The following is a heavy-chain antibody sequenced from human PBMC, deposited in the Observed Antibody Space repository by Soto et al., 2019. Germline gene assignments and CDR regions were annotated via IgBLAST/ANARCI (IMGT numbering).Heavy chain of an antibody. D-gene: IGHD2-8*02. CDR3: ARDKITGLFDY. Sequence: SETLSLTCAVYGGSFSGYYWTWIRQPPGTGLEWIGEINHSGSTNYNPSLKSRVTISVDTSKNQFSLKLTSVTAADPAVYYCARDKITGLFDYWGQGTLVTVSS. V-gene: IGHV4-34*01. CDR1: GGSFSGYY. CDR2: INHSGST. J-gene: IGHJ4*02.